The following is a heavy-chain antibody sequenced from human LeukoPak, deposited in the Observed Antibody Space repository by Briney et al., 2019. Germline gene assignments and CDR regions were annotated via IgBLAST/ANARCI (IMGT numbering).Heavy chain of an antibody. V-gene: IGHV3-30*18. Sequence: GGSLRLSCAASGFTFSSYGMHWVRQAPGKGLEWVAVISYDGSNKYYADSVKGRFTISRDNSKNTLYLQMNSLRAEDTAVYYCAKDRGHYDFWSGYYTHYYYGMDVWGQGTTVTVSS. CDR1: GFTFSSYG. CDR2: ISYDGSNK. D-gene: IGHD3-3*01. CDR3: AKDRGHYDFWSGYYTHYYYGMDV. J-gene: IGHJ6*02.